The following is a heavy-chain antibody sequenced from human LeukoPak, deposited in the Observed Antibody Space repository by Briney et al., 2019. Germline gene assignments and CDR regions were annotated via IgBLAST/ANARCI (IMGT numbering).Heavy chain of an antibody. D-gene: IGHD5-12*01. Sequence: SETLSLTCTVSGGSISSYYWSWIRQPAGKGLEWIGRIYTSGSTNYNPSLKSRVTISVDTSKNQFSLKLSSVTAADTAVYYCARDLRGYSGYDQKENWFDPWGQGTLVTVSS. CDR3: ARDLRGYSGYDQKENWFDP. CDR1: GGSISSYY. V-gene: IGHV4-4*07. CDR2: IYTSGST. J-gene: IGHJ5*02.